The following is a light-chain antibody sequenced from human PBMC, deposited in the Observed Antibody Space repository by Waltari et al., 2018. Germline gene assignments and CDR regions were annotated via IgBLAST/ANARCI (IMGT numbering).Light chain of an antibody. V-gene: IGLV2-11*01. CDR2: GVY. CDR1: SSDVGAYDY. CDR3: CSYANAKWV. J-gene: IGLJ3*02. Sequence: QSVLTQPRPVSGSPGQSVAISCTGTSSDVGAYDYDSWYQQYPGKAPHVMIYGVYKTRAGVPVRFSGSKSGNTASLTISGLQAEDEADYYCCSYANAKWVFGGGTRLTVL.